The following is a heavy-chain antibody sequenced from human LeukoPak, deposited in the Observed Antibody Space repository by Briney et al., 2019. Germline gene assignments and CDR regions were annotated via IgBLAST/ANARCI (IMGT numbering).Heavy chain of an antibody. D-gene: IGHD2-15*01. J-gene: IGHJ4*02. V-gene: IGHV3-7*05. CDR3: AAPRGHCSGGGCFLFVH. Sequence: GGSLRLSCAASGLTFSTFWMNWVRQAPGKGLERVANIKLDGSEKYYVDSVKGRFTISRDNAKNSLFLQMNSLRAEDTAVYYCAAPRGHCSGGGCFLFVHSGQGTLVTVSS. CDR1: GLTFSTFW. CDR2: IKLDGSEK.